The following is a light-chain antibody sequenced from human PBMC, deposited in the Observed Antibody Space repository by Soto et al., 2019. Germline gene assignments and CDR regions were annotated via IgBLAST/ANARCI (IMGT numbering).Light chain of an antibody. CDR1: QAISSY. CDR3: QQLNSYPWT. CDR2: AAS. V-gene: IGKV1-9*01. J-gene: IGKJ1*01. Sequence: DIQLTQSPSFLSASVGDRVTITCRASQAISSYLAWFQQRPGKAPKVLIYAASTLQSGVPSRFSGSASGTEFTLTISSLQPEDFASYFCQQLNSYPWTFGQRTKVEIK.